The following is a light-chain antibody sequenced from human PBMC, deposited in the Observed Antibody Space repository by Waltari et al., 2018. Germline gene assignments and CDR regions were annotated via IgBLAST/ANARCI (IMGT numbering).Light chain of an antibody. CDR3: QQYNNRPYT. J-gene: IGKJ2*01. V-gene: IGKV1-39*01. Sequence: DIQMTQSPSSLSASVGDRVTITCRASQSISSYLNWYQQKPGKAPKLLIYAASSLQSGVPSRFSGSGSGTQFTLTISSLQSEDFVVYYCQQYNNRPYTFGQGTKLEIK. CDR1: QSISSY. CDR2: AAS.